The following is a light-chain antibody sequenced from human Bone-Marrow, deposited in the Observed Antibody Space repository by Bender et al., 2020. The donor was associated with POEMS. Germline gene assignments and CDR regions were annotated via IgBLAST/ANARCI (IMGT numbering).Light chain of an antibody. J-gene: IGLJ2*01. CDR3: SSFTTINTFV. CDR1: SSDVGNYNS. V-gene: IGLV2-14*03. CDR2: DVS. Sequence: QSALTQPASVSGSPGQSIAISCTGTSSDVGNYNSVSWYQQHPGKAPKVMIYDVSNRPSGVSNRFSGSKSGNTASLTISGLQADDEADYYCSSFTTINTFVFGGGTKLTVL.